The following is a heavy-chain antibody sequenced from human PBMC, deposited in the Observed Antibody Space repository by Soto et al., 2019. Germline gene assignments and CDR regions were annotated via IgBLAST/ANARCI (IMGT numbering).Heavy chain of an antibody. CDR3: ARAWVRFLEWSHYYYYGMDV. V-gene: IGHV4-61*01. Sequence: PSETLSLTCTVSGGSVSSGSYYWSWIRQPPGKGLEWIGYIYYSGSTNYNPSLRSRVTISVDTSKNQFSLKLSSVTAADTAVYYCARAWVRFLEWSHYYYYGMDVWGQGTTVTVSS. CDR2: IYYSGST. J-gene: IGHJ6*02. D-gene: IGHD3-3*01. CDR1: GGSVSSGSYY.